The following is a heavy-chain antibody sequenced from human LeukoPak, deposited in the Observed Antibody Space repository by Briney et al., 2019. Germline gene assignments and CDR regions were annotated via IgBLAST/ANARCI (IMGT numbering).Heavy chain of an antibody. V-gene: IGHV1-69*13. CDR3: ARVSRITIFGVVSP. CDR1: GGTFSSYA. Sequence: GASVKVSCKASGGTFSSYAISWVRQAPGQGLEWMGGIIPIFGTANYAQKFQGRVTITADESTSTAYMELGSLRSEDTAVYYCARVSRITIFGVVSPWGQGTLVTVSS. CDR2: IIPIFGTA. D-gene: IGHD3-3*01. J-gene: IGHJ5*02.